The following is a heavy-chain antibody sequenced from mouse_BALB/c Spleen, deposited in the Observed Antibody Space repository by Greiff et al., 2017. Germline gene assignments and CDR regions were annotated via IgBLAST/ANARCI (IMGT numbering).Heavy chain of an antibody. CDR3: AREGYGNLYAMDY. V-gene: IGHV1S29*02. J-gene: IGHJ4*01. CDR1: GYTFTDYN. D-gene: IGHD2-10*02. CDR2: IYPYNGGT. Sequence: EVQLLESGPELVKPGASVKISCKASGYTFTDYNMHWVKQSHGKSLEWIGYIYPYNGGTGYNQKFKSKATLTVDNSSSTAYMELRSLTSEDSAVYYCAREGYGNLYAMDYWGQGTSVTVSS.